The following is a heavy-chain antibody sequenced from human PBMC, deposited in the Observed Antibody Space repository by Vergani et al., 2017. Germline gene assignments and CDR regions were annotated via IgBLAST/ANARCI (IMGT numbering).Heavy chain of an antibody. V-gene: IGHV5-51*01. J-gene: IGHJ1*01. Sequence: EVQLVQSGAEVKKPGESLKISCKGSGYSFTSYWIGWVRQMPGKGLEWMGIIYPGDSDTRYSPSFQGQVTISADKSISTAYLQWSSLKASDTAMYYCARLVDSSGHYLNFQHWGQGTLVTVSS. D-gene: IGHD3-22*01. CDR2: IYPGDSDT. CDR1: GYSFTSYW. CDR3: ARLVDSSGHYLNFQH.